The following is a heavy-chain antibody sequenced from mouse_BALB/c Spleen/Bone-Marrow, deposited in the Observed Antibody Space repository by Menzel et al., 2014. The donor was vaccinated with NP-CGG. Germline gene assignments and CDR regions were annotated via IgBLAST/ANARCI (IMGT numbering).Heavy chain of an antibody. CDR3: ARDDYYAMDY. J-gene: IGHJ4*01. Sequence: EVKLVASGGGLVQPGGSLRLSCATSGFTFTDYYMSWVRQPPGKALEWLGSIRNKANGYTTEYSASVKGRFTISRDNSQSILYLQMNTLRAEDSATYYCARDDYYAMDYWGQGTSVTVSS. CDR1: GFTFTDYY. CDR2: IRNKANGYTT. V-gene: IGHV7-3*02.